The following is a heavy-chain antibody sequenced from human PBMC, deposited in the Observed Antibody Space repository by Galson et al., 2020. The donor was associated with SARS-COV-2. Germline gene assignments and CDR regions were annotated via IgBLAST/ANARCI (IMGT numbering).Heavy chain of an antibody. Sequence: AGSLRLSCTASGFTFSNNVMTCFRQAPGKGLVWVSTIVTNSDITNYAASVKGRFTISRDNSGNKLYLHMDSLWAEDTAVYYFAKETGGEHTDHWGQGTLVTVSS. CDR3: AKETGGEHTDH. V-gene: IGHV3-23*01. CDR2: IVTNSDIT. CDR1: GFTFSNNV. D-gene: IGHD3-16*01. J-gene: IGHJ4*02.